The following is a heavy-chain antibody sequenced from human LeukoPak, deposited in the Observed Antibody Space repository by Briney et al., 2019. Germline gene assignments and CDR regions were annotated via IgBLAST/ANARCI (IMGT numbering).Heavy chain of an antibody. V-gene: IGHV1-8*02. D-gene: IGHD2-2*02. Sequence: ASVKVSCKASGYTFSNDDINWVRQATGHGLEWMGWMNPNNGNTGYAQKFQGRVSMSRNISISTAYMELRSLRSDDTAVYYCAREKVPAAIGYYYYMDVWGKGTTVTVSS. CDR2: MNPNNGNT. CDR3: AREKVPAAIGYYYYMDV. J-gene: IGHJ6*03. CDR1: GYTFSNDD.